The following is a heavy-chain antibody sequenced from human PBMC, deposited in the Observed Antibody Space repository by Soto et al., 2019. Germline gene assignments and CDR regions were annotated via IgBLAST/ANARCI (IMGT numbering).Heavy chain of an antibody. D-gene: IGHD3-10*01. CDR1: GYTFTSYG. V-gene: IGHV1-18*01. Sequence: QVHLVQSGAEVKKPGASVKVSCKGSGYTFTSYGITWVRQAPGQGLEWMGWISAHNGNTNYAQKLQGRVTVTRDTSTSTAYMELRSLRSDDTAVYYCAKEGRTRGGGYFDFWGQGTLVTVSS. CDR2: ISAHNGNT. CDR3: AKEGRTRGGGYFDF. J-gene: IGHJ4*02.